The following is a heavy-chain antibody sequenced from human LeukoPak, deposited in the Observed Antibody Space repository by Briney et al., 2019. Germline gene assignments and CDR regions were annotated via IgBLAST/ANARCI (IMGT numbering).Heavy chain of an antibody. Sequence: SVKVSCKASGGTFSSYAISWVRQAPGQGLEWMGRIIPILGIANYAQKFQDRVTITADKSTSTAYMELSSLRSEDTAVYYCAREFDIVVVVAATYGMDVWGQGTTVTVSS. CDR3: AREFDIVVVVAATYGMDV. J-gene: IGHJ6*02. CDR1: GGTFSSYA. D-gene: IGHD2-15*01. CDR2: IIPILGIA. V-gene: IGHV1-69*04.